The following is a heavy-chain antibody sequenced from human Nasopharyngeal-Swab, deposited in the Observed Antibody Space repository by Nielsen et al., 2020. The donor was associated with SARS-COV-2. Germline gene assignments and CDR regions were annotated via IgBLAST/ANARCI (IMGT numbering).Heavy chain of an antibody. D-gene: IGHD7-27*01. Sequence: SETLSLTCTVSGGSISHYYWSWIRQPPEKGLEWIGYIYYTGSTNYNPSLKSRVTISVDTSKNQFSLNLSSVTAADTAVYYCARPDWVGKDYGMDVWGQGTTVTVSS. J-gene: IGHJ6*02. V-gene: IGHV4-59*08. CDR2: IYYTGST. CDR1: GGSISHYY. CDR3: ARPDWVGKDYGMDV.